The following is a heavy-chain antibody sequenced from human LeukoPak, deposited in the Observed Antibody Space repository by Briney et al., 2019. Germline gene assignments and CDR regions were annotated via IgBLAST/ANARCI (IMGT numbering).Heavy chain of an antibody. V-gene: IGHV4/OR15-8*02. CDR2: IYHGGNT. Sequence: KSSETLSLTCVVSGGSISSSYWWSWVRQPPGKGLEWIGDIYHGGNTNYNPSLKSRITMSIDKSRNQFSLKLNSVTAADTAVYYCAKSNGYGLVDIWGQGTMVTVSS. J-gene: IGHJ3*02. D-gene: IGHD3-10*01. CDR3: AKSNGYGLVDI. CDR1: GGSISSSYW.